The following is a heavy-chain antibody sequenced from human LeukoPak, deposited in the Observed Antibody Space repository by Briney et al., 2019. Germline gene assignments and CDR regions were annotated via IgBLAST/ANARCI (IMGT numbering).Heavy chain of an antibody. CDR3: AKSGWYYDTSGSRYYYGMDV. D-gene: IGHD3-22*01. CDR2: IIAIFVTA. CDR1: GGTFSSYA. V-gene: IGHV1-69*13. Sequence: SVKVSCKASGGTFSSYAISWVRQAPGQGLEWMGGIIAIFVTANYAQKFQGRVTIIADESTSTVYMELSSLRSEDTAVYYCAKSGWYYDTSGSRYYYGMDVWGQGTTVTVSS. J-gene: IGHJ6*02.